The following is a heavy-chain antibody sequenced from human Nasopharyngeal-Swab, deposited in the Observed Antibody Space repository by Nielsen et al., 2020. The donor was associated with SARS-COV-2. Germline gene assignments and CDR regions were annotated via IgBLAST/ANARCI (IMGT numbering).Heavy chain of an antibody. CDR3: TRLGHCSGGSCYALGPDY. V-gene: IGHV5-51*01. CDR2: IYHGDSDT. CDR1: GYSFTNYW. D-gene: IGHD2-15*01. J-gene: IGHJ4*02. Sequence: GESLKISCKVSGYSFTNYWIGWVRQMPGKGLEWMGIIYHGDSDTRYSPSFQGQVTISADKSISTTHLQWSSLQASVTAMYFCTRLGHCSGGSCYALGPDYWGQGTQVTVSS.